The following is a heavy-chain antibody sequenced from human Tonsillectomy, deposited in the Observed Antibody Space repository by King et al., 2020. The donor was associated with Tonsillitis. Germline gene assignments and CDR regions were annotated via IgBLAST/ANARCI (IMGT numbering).Heavy chain of an antibody. CDR1: GFTFSSYA. Sequence: VQLVESGGGVVQPGRSLRLSCAASGFTFSSYAMHWVRPAPGKGLEWVAVISYDGSNKYYADSVKGRFTISRDNSKNTLYLQMNSLRAEDTAVYYCARDYMMALGYWGQGTLVTVSS. CDR2: ISYDGSNK. J-gene: IGHJ4*02. CDR3: ARDYMMALGY. V-gene: IGHV3-30-3*01. D-gene: IGHD3-16*01.